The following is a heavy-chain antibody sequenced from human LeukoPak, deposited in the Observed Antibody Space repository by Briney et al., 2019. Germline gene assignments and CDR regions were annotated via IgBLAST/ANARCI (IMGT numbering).Heavy chain of an antibody. CDR3: ARDGDYYDSSGYLPDC. J-gene: IGHJ4*02. CDR1: GYTFTSYG. CDR2: ISAYNGNT. Sequence: ASVKVSCKASGYTFTSYGISWVRQAPGQGLEWMGWISAYNGNTNYAQKLQGRVTMTTDTSTSTAYMELRSLRSDDTAVYYCARDGDYYDSSGYLPDCWGQGTLVTVSS. V-gene: IGHV1-18*01. D-gene: IGHD3-22*01.